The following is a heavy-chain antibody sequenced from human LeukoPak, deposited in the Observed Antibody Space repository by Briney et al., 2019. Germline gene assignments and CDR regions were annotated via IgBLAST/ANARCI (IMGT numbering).Heavy chain of an antibody. D-gene: IGHD3-9*01. Sequence: ERSLRLSCAASGFTFSSYAMHWVRQAPGKGLEWVAVISYDGSNKYYADSVKGRFTISRDNSKNTLYLQMNSLRAEDTAVYYCARDKQLQTYYDILTGYYTGEYFDYWGQGTLVTVSS. CDR2: ISYDGSNK. CDR1: GFTFSSYA. CDR3: ARDKQLQTYYDILTGYYTGEYFDY. V-gene: IGHV3-30-3*01. J-gene: IGHJ4*02.